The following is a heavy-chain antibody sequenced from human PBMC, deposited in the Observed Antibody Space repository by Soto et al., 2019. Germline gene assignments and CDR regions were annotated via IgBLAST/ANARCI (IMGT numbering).Heavy chain of an antibody. CDR1: GYTFTSYD. CDR3: ARGPIGDYADDAFDI. V-gene: IGHV1-8*01. J-gene: IGHJ3*02. Sequence: KVSCKASGYTFTSYDINWVRQATGQGLEWMGWMNPNSGNTGYAQKFQGRVTMTRNTSISTAYMELSSLRSEDTAVYYCARGPIGDYADDAFDIWGQGTMVTVSS. CDR2: MNPNSGNT. D-gene: IGHD4-17*01.